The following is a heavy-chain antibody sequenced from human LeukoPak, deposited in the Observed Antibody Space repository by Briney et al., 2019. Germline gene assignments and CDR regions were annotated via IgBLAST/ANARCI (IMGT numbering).Heavy chain of an antibody. CDR3: ARGGSYLSAFDI. D-gene: IGHD1-26*01. CDR2: ISGSGGST. V-gene: IGHV3-23*01. Sequence: RPGGSLRLSCAASEFTFNNYAMNWVRQAPGKGLEWVSAISGSGGSTFYADSVKGRFTISRDNSKNTLYLQMNSLRAEDTAVYYCARGGSYLSAFDIWGQGTMVTVSS. J-gene: IGHJ3*02. CDR1: EFTFNNYA.